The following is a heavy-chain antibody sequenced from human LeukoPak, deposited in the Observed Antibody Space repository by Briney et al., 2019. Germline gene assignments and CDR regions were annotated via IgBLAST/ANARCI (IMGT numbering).Heavy chain of an antibody. CDR2: ISGSGGST. D-gene: IGHD2-21*02. J-gene: IGHJ4*02. Sequence: PGGSLRLSCAASGFTFSSYAMSWVRQAPGKGLEWVSAISGSGGSTYYADSAKGRFTISRDNSKNTLYLQMNSLRAEDTAVYYCAKDYCGGDCYLFDYWGQGTLVTVSS. CDR1: GFTFSSYA. CDR3: AKDYCGGDCYLFDY. V-gene: IGHV3-23*01.